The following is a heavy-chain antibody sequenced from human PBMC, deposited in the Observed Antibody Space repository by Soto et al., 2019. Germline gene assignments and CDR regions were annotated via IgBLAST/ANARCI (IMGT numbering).Heavy chain of an antibody. CDR3: ASVIFGVVFNWFDP. J-gene: IGHJ5*02. CDR2: IIPIFGTA. Sequence: SVKVSCKASGGTFSSYAISWVRQAPGQGLEWMGGIIPIFGTANYAQKFQGRVTITADESTSTAYMEPSSLRSEDTAVYYCASVIFGVVFNWFDPWGQGTLVTVSS. CDR1: GGTFSSYA. D-gene: IGHD3-3*02. V-gene: IGHV1-69*13.